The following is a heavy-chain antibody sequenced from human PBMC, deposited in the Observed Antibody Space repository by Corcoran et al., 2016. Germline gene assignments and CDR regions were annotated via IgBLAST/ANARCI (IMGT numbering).Heavy chain of an antibody. V-gene: IGHV3-49*03. CDR2: IRSKAYGGTT. J-gene: IGHJ4*02. D-gene: IGHD3-10*01. CDR1: GFTFGDYA. CDR3: TRGRSQVLVRGRYFDY. Sequence: EVQLVESGGGLVQPGRSLRLSCTASGFTFGDYAMSWFRQAPGKGLEWVGFIRSKAYGGTTEYAASVKGRFTISRDDSKSIAYLQMNSLKNEETAGDYCTRGRSQVLVRGRYFDYWGQGTLVTVSS.